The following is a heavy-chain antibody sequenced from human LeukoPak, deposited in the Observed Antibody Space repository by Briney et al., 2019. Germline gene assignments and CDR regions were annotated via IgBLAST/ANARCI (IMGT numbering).Heavy chain of an antibody. V-gene: IGHV3-21*01. CDR3: ARAGRGSFDY. CDR2: ISSSSSYI. J-gene: IGHJ4*02. CDR1: GFTFSSYA. Sequence: GGSLRLSCAASGFTFSSYAMSWVRQAPGKGLEWVSSISSSSSYIYYADSVKGRFTISRDNAKNSLYLQMNSLRAEDTAVYYCARAGRGSFDYWGQGTLVTVSS.